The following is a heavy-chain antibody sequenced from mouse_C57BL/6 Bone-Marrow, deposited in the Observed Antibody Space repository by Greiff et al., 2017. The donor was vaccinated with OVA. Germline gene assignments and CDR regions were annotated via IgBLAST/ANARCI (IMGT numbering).Heavy chain of an antibody. CDR3: AREGTYYDYAMDY. CDR1: GYTFTSYW. D-gene: IGHD2-4*01. J-gene: IGHJ4*01. CDR2: IDPSDSET. Sequence: QVQLQQPGAELVRPGSSVKLSCKASGYTFTSYWMHWVKQRPIQGLEWIGNIDPSDSETHYNQKFKDKATLTVDKSSSTAYMQLSSLTSEDSAVYYCAREGTYYDYAMDYWGQGTSVTVSS. V-gene: IGHV1-52*01.